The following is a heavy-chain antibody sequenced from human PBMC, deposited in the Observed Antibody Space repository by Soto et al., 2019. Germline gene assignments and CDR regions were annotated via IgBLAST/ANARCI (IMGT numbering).Heavy chain of an antibody. CDR2: ISGSGGST. D-gene: IGHD6-13*01. Sequence: EVQLLESGGGLVQPGGSLRLSCAASGFTFSSYAMSWVRQAPGKGLEWVSAISGSGGSTYYADSVKGRFIISRDNSKNTLYLQMNSLRAEDTAVYYCAKDRPAAGIYYYYGMDVWGQGTTVTVSS. J-gene: IGHJ6*02. V-gene: IGHV3-23*01. CDR1: GFTFSSYA. CDR3: AKDRPAAGIYYYYGMDV.